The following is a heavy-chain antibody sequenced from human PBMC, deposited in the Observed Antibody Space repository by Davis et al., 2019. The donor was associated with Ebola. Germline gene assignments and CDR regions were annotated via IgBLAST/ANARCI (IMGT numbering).Heavy chain of an antibody. CDR3: VTYGADHLFNN. CDR2: INHSGGT. Sequence: PSETLSLTCSVYGVSFSDSYYSWIRLPPGKGLEWIGEINHSGGTNYNPSLESRLTMSVDTSKNHFSQKLSSVTAADTAVYYCVTYGADHLFNNWGQGTLVTVSS. CDR1: GVSFSDSY. V-gene: IGHV4-34*10. D-gene: IGHD4/OR15-4a*01. J-gene: IGHJ4*02.